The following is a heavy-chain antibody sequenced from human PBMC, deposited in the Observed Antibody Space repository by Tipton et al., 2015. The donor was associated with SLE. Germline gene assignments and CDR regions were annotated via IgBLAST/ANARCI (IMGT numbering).Heavy chain of an antibody. CDR3: ARGSDGEYVRYFDV. CDR1: GVSIIFDY. CDR2: INVSGDR. D-gene: IGHD4-17*01. V-gene: IGHV4-4*07. Sequence: TLSLTCTVSGVSIIFDYWSWIRQSAGRGPEWSGRINVSGDRDDNPSLRGRVTMSIDASQNRVSLRLKSVSAADTAVYYCARGSDGEYVRYFDVWGPGTLVTVSS. J-gene: IGHJ2*01.